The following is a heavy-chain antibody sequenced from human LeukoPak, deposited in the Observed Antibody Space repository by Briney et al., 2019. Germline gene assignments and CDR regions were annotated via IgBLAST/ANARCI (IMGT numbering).Heavy chain of an antibody. J-gene: IGHJ6*02. V-gene: IGHV3-30-3*01. CDR2: ISYDGSNK. D-gene: IGHD3-9*01. CDR1: GFTFSSYA. CDR3: ARSYYDILTGYYPYYGMDV. Sequence: QPGGSLRLSCAASGFTFSSYAMHWVRQAPGKGLEWVAVISYDGSNKYYADSVKGRFTISRDNSKNTLYLQMNSLRAEDTAVYYCARSYYDILTGYYPYYGMDVWGQGTTVTVSS.